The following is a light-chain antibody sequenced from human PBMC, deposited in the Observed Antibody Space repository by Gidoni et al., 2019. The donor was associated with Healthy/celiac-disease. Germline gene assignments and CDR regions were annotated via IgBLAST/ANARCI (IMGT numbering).Light chain of an antibody. V-gene: IGKV1-39*01. Sequence: PSSLSASVGDRVTITCRASQSISSYLNWYQQKPGKAPKLLIYAASSLQSGVPSRFSGSGSGTDFTLTISSLQPEDFATYYCQQSYSTPLSTFGQGTKLEIK. CDR3: QQSYSTPLST. CDR2: AAS. J-gene: IGKJ2*02. CDR1: QSISSY.